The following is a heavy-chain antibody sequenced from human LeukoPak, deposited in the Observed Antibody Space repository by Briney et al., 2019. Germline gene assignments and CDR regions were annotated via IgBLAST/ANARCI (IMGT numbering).Heavy chain of an antibody. CDR2: IHPRGDI. CDR3: VKDLDYQFLY. Sequence: SETLSLTCAVSGGSVNSDKWWSWVRQAPGQGLEWIGQIHPRGDIDYNPSLKNRVSLSMDKSKNQLSLEMTSVTPADTAMYYYVKDLDYQFLYWGQGTLVTVSS. D-gene: IGHD2-2*01. CDR1: GGSVNSDKW. V-gene: IGHV4-4*02. J-gene: IGHJ4*02.